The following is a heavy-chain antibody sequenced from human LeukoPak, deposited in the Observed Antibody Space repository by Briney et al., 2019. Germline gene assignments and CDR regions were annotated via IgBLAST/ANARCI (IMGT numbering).Heavy chain of an antibody. CDR1: GYTFTSYG. Sequence: ASVKVSCKASGYTFTSYGISWVRQAPGQGLEWMGWISAYNGNTNYAQKLQGRATMTTDTSTSTAYMELRSLRSDDTAVYYCARDGCSSTSCRYYYYYMDVWGKGTTVTVSS. V-gene: IGHV1-18*01. D-gene: IGHD2-2*01. CDR3: ARDGCSSTSCRYYYYYMDV. CDR2: ISAYNGNT. J-gene: IGHJ6*03.